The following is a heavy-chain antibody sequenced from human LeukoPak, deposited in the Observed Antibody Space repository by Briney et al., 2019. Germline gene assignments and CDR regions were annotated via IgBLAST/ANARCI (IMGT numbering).Heavy chain of an antibody. D-gene: IGHD1-26*01. CDR2: FDPEDGET. CDR3: ARDGLGYYYYGMDV. CDR1: GYTLTELS. V-gene: IGHV1-24*01. J-gene: IGHJ6*02. Sequence: GASVKVSCKVSGYTLTELSMHWVRQAPGKGLEWMGGFDPEDGETIYAQKFQGRVTMTEDTSTDTAYMELSSLRSEDTAVYYCARDGLGYYYYGMDVWGQGTTVTVSS.